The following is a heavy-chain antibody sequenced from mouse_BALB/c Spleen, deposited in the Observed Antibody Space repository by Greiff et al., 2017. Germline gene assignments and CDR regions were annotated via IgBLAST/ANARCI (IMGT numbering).Heavy chain of an antibody. J-gene: IGHJ3*01. CDR3: TRRRFNWDWFAD. CDR2: IDPSDSYT. V-gene: IGHV1S127*01. CDR1: GYTFTSYW. D-gene: IGHD4-1*01. Sequence: VQLQQPGAELVKPGASVKMSCKASGYTFTSYWMHWVKQRPGQGLEWIGVIDPSDSYTSYNQKFKGKATLTVDTSSSTAYMQLSSLTSEDSAVYYCTRRRFNWDWFADWGQGTLVTVSA.